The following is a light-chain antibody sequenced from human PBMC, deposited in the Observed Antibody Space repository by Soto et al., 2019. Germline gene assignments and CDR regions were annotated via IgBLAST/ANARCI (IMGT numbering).Light chain of an antibody. J-gene: IGKJ1*01. CDR2: GAS. V-gene: IGKV3-20*01. Sequence: EIAMTQSPATLSVSPGARATLSCRASQSVGSDLVWYRQKPGQAPRLIIHGASSRATGVPDRITGSGSGTDFTLSISRLEPEDFAVYYCQQYGGSTRTFGQGTKVDIK. CDR3: QQYGGSTRT. CDR1: QSVGSD.